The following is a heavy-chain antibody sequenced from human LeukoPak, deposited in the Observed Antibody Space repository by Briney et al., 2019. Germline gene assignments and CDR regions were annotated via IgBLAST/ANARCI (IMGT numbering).Heavy chain of an antibody. Sequence: PGGSLRLSCAASGFTFSSYAMSWVRQAPGKGLEWVGRIKSKTDGGTTDYAAPVKGRFTISRDDSKNTLYLQMNSLKAEDTAVYYCTTDTEEIWFGEFIYYFDYWGQGTLVTVSS. D-gene: IGHD3-10*01. CDR2: IKSKTDGGTT. CDR1: GFTFSSYA. J-gene: IGHJ4*02. CDR3: TTDTEEIWFGEFIYYFDY. V-gene: IGHV3-15*01.